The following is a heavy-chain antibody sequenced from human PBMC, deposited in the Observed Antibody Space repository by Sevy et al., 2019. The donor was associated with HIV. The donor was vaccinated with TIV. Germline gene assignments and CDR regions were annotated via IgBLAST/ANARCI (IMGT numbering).Heavy chain of an antibody. CDR3: ARDLKYYDVRSGYYYNY. CDR1: GYTFTSYG. J-gene: IGHJ4*02. V-gene: IGHV1-18*04. Sequence: ASVKVSCKASGYTFTSYGISWVRQAPGQGLEWMGWISAYNGNTNYAQKLQGRVTMTTDTSTSTAYMELRSLRSDDTAVYYCARDLKYYDVRSGYYYNYWGQGTRVTVSS. D-gene: IGHD3-22*01. CDR2: ISAYNGNT.